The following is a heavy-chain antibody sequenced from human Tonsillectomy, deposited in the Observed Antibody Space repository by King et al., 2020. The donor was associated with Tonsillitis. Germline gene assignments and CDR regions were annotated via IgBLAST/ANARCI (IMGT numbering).Heavy chain of an antibody. Sequence: VQLVESGGGLVQPGGSLRLSCAASGFTFSTYWMHWVRQAPGKGRVWVSRINSDGSSTSYADSVKGRFTIPRDNPKNTWYLQMKLLGAEYTAVYYCARDIYLLPRGIFGANAKFVMDVWGQGTTVTVSS. V-gene: IGHV3-74*01. CDR3: ARDIYLLPRGIFGANAKFVMDV. D-gene: IGHD3-3*01. CDR2: INSDGSST. CDR1: GFTFSTYW. J-gene: IGHJ6*02.